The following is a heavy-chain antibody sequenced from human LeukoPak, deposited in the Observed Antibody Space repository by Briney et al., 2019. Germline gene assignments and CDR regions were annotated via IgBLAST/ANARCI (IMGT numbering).Heavy chain of an antibody. Sequence: PSETLSLTCTVPGGSISSSSYYWGWIRQPPGKGLEWIGIIYYSGSTYYNPSLKSRVTISVDTSKNQFSLKLSSVTAADTVVYYCATGRIVVVVAATIPFDYWGQGTLVTVSS. V-gene: IGHV4-39*01. CDR1: GGSISSSSYY. J-gene: IGHJ4*02. CDR3: ATGRIVVVVAATIPFDY. D-gene: IGHD2-15*01. CDR2: IYYSGST.